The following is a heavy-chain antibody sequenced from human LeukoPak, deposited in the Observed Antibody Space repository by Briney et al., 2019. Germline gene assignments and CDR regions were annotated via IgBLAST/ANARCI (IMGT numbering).Heavy chain of an antibody. CDR3: ARDGSSSWSAPDY. V-gene: IGHV3-33*01. CDR1: GFTFSSSG. J-gene: IGHJ4*02. D-gene: IGHD6-13*01. CDR2: IWYDGSNK. Sequence: GGSLRLSCAASGFTFSSSGMHWVRQAPGKGLEWVAVIWYDGSNKYYADSVKARFTISRDDSKTTLYLQMNSLRAEDTAVYYCARDGSSSWSAPDYWGQGTLVTVSS.